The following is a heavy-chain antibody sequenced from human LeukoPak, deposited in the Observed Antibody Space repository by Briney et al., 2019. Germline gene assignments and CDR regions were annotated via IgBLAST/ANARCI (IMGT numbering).Heavy chain of an antibody. CDR2: IYYSGST. D-gene: IGHD2-15*01. Sequence: SETLSLTCPVSGGSISRGGYYWSWIRQRPGKGLEWIGYIYYSGSTYYNPSLESRVSISLDTSRNQFSLDLNSMTAADTAVYYCARAEREFSGTGGYFDSWGQGILVIVSS. J-gene: IGHJ4*02. CDR1: GGSISRGGYY. CDR3: ARAEREFSGTGGYFDS. V-gene: IGHV4-31*03.